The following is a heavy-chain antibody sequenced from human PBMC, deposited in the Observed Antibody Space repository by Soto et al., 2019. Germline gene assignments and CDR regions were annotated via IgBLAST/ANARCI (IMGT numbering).Heavy chain of an antibody. CDR3: TTMKTYYYDSSGYYYVNYGMDV. CDR2: IKSKTDGGTT. Sequence: GGPLRLSCAASGFTFSNAWMNWVRQAPGKGLEWVGRIKSKTDGGTTDYAAPVKGRFTISRDDSKNTLYLQMSSLKTEDTAVYYCTTMKTYYYDSSGYYYVNYGMDVWGQGTTVTVSS. J-gene: IGHJ6*02. CDR1: GFTFSNAW. V-gene: IGHV3-15*07. D-gene: IGHD3-22*01.